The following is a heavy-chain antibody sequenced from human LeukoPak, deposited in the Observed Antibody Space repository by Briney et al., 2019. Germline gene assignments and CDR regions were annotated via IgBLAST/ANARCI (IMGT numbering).Heavy chain of an antibody. Sequence: GGSLRLSCAASGFTVSSNYMSWVRQAPGKGLEWVSVIYSGGSTYYADSVKGRFTISRDNSKNTLYLQMNSLRAEDTAVYYCARGCSSTSCYPLLNWFDPWGQGTLVTVSS. D-gene: IGHD2-2*01. CDR3: ARGCSSTSCYPLLNWFDP. CDR2: IYSGGST. J-gene: IGHJ5*02. CDR1: GFTVSSNY. V-gene: IGHV3-66*01.